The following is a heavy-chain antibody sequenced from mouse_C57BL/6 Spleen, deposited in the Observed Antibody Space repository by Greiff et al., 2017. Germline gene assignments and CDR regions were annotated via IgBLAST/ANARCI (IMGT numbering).Heavy chain of an antibody. CDR3: ASMVPPDY. CDR1: GYAFSSSW. J-gene: IGHJ2*01. CDR2: IYPGDGDT. V-gene: IGHV1-82*01. D-gene: IGHD1-1*02. Sequence: VKLQESGPELVKPGASVKISCKASGYAFSSSWMNWVKQRPGKGLEWIGRIYPGDGDTNYNGKFKGKATLTADKSSSTAYMQLSSLTSEDSAVYFCASMVPPDYWGQGTTLTVSS.